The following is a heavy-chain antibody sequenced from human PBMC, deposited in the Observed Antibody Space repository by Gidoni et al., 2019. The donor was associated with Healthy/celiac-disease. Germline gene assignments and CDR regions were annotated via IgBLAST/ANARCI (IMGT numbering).Heavy chain of an antibody. Sequence: EVQLVESGGVMVQHGGSLRLPCAASGFTFAAYTMHWVRQAPGKGREWVSLISWDVGSTYYADSVKGRFTISRDNSKNSLYLQMNSLRTEDTALYYCAKAEGYSYGYLGYWGQGTLVTVSS. CDR2: ISWDVGST. D-gene: IGHD5-18*01. CDR3: AKAEGYSYGYLGY. CDR1: GFTFAAYT. V-gene: IGHV3-43*01. J-gene: IGHJ4*02.